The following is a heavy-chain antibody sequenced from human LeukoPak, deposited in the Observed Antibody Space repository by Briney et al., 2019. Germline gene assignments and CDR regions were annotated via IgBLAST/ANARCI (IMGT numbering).Heavy chain of an antibody. CDR3: ARAAYDTNGYTANHDY. Sequence: GGSLRLSCAASGFTVSDDYTSWVRQAPGKGLEWVSVLYSDGTTYYANSVKGRFTISRDKSKNTLYLQMNNLRAEDTAVYYCARAAYDTNGYTANHDYWGQGTLVTVSS. CDR1: GFTVSDDY. J-gene: IGHJ4*02. CDR2: LYSDGTT. D-gene: IGHD3-22*01. V-gene: IGHV3-53*01.